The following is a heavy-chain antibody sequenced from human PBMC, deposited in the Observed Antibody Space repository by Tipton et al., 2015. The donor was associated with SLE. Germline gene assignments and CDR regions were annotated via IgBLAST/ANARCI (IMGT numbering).Heavy chain of an antibody. J-gene: IGHJ4*02. CDR3: ARARRLSSGSGVDY. Sequence: SLRLSCAASGFTFNSYAMNWIRQAPGKGLEWVSTISGSGGITYYADSVKGRFTISRDNSKNTLFLQMNSLRAEDTAVYYCARARRLSSGSGVDYWGQGTLVTVSS. V-gene: IGHV3-23*01. CDR2: ISGSGGIT. CDR1: GFTFNSYA. D-gene: IGHD1-26*01.